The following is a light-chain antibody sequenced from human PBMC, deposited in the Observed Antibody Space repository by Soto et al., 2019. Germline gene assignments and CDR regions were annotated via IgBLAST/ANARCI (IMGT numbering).Light chain of an antibody. CDR1: QSLLHSNGYNY. CDR3: MQGIQTPST. Sequence: DVVMTQSPLSLPVTPGEPASIPCRSSQSLLHSNGYNYLDWYLQKPGQSPQLLIKLGSNRATGVPDRFSGSGSGTDFTLKISRVEAEDFGVYYCMQGIQTPSTFGPGTKVDIK. V-gene: IGKV2-28*01. J-gene: IGKJ3*01. CDR2: LGS.